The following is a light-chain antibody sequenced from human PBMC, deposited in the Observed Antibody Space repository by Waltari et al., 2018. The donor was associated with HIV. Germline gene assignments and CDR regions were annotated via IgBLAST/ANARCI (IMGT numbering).Light chain of an antibody. CDR2: QAS. Sequence: DIQVTQATSTLSASVGDRVTITCRASQSISNWLAWYQQKPGKAPKLLIYQASTLESGVPSRFSGSGSGTEFTLTISSLQPDDFATYYCQQYNSLFGQGTKVEIK. CDR1: QSISNW. CDR3: QQYNSL. V-gene: IGKV1-5*03. J-gene: IGKJ1*01.